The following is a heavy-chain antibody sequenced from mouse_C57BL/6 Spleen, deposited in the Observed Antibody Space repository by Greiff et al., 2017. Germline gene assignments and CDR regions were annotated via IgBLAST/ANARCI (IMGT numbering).Heavy chain of an antibody. V-gene: IGHV1-22*01. CDR3: ARRELTGSDY. Sequence: EVQLQQSGPELVKPGASVKMSCKASGYTFTDYNMHWVKQSPGQSLEWIGYINPNNGGTSYNQKFKGKATLTVNKSSRTAYMELRSLTSEDSAVYYCARRELTGSDYWGQGTTLTVS. CDR1: GYTFTDYN. CDR2: INPNNGGT. J-gene: IGHJ2*01. D-gene: IGHD4-1*01.